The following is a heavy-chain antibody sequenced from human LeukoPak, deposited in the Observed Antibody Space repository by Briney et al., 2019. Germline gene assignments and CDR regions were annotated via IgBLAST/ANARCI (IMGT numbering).Heavy chain of an antibody. CDR2: INHSGST. Sequence: PSETLSLTCAVYGGSFSGYYWSWIRQPPGKGLEWIGEINHSGSTNYNPSLKSRVTISVDTSKNQFSLKLSSVTAADTAVYYCARGGEGRDGYNYRWFDYWGQGTLVTVSS. CDR3: ARGGEGRDGYNYRWFDY. D-gene: IGHD5-24*01. V-gene: IGHV4-34*01. CDR1: GGSFSGYY. J-gene: IGHJ4*02.